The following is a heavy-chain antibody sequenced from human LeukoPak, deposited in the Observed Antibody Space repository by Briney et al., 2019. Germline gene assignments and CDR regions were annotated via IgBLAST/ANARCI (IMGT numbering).Heavy chain of an antibody. V-gene: IGHV3-33*01. Sequence: GGSLRLSCAASGFPFSSYGMHWVRQAPGKGLEWVALIWYDGSNLYYADSVKGRFTISKDSSKNTLYLHMNSLRAEDTAVYYCARDKNYYGSGSPSLDAFDVWGQGTMVTVSS. D-gene: IGHD3-10*01. J-gene: IGHJ3*01. CDR2: IWYDGSNL. CDR1: GFPFSSYG. CDR3: ARDKNYYGSGSPSLDAFDV.